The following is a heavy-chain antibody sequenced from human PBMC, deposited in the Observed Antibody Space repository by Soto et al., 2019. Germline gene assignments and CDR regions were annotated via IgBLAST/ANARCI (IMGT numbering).Heavy chain of an antibody. CDR1: EYSFTSYW. CDR2: IYPGDSDT. Sequence: PGESMKISCKGFEYSFTSYWIGRVRKMPGKGLEWMGIIYPGDSDTRYSPSFQGQVTISADKSISTAYLQWSSLKASDTAMYYCARLYRVGLLDIWGQGTMVNVSS. V-gene: IGHV5-51*01. CDR3: ARLYRVGLLDI. D-gene: IGHD3-10*01. J-gene: IGHJ3*02.